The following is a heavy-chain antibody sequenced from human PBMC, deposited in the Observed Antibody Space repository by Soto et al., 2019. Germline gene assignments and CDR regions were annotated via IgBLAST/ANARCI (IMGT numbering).Heavy chain of an antibody. CDR1: GFALNIFW. J-gene: IGHJ1*01. D-gene: IGHD1-1*01. V-gene: IGHV3-7*01. CDR3: ARDGPTTLLGQSYQF. Sequence: ESGGGLVQPGDSLSLSCAASGFALNIFWMSWIRQAPGKGLEWVANMNQDGSEKYYVDSVKVRFRISRDNAKNSVYLQMDGLSVEDTAVYYCARDGPTTLLGQSYQFWGQGTLVTVSA. CDR2: MNQDGSEK.